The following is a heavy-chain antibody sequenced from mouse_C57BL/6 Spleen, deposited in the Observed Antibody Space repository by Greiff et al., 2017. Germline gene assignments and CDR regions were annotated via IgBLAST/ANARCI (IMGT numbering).Heavy chain of an antibody. D-gene: IGHD2-4*01. V-gene: IGHV1-85*01. J-gene: IGHJ3*01. Sequence: VQLQESGPELVKPGASVKLSCKASGYTFTSYDINWVKQRPGQGLEWIGWIYPRDGSTKYNEKFKGKATLTVDTSSSTAYMELHSLTSEDSAVYFCARRRTYYDYDGGFAYWGQGTLVTVSA. CDR1: GYTFTSYD. CDR3: ARRRTYYDYDGGFAY. CDR2: IYPRDGST.